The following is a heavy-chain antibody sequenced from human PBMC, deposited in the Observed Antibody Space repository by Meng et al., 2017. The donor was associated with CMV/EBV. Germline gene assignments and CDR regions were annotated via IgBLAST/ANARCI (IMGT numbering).Heavy chain of an antibody. J-gene: IGHJ4*02. Sequence: SVQVSCKASGGTFCSYAISWVRQAPGQGREWMGGIIPIFGTANYAQKFQGRVTITTDESTSTAYMELSSLRSEDTAVYYCARESGGYCSSTSCPIDYWGQGTLVTVSS. CDR2: IIPIFGTA. D-gene: IGHD2-2*01. CDR1: GGTFCSYA. CDR3: ARESGGYCSSTSCPIDY. V-gene: IGHV1-69*05.